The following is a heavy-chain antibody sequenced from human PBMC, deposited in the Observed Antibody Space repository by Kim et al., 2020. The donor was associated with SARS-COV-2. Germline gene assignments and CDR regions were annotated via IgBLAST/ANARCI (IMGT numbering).Heavy chain of an antibody. Sequence: PKFQGRVTITRDTSARTAYMELSSLRSEDTAVYYCARDGTTRSGGYYFDYWGQGALVTVSS. D-gene: IGHD1-1*01. J-gene: IGHJ4*02. V-gene: IGHV1-3*01. CDR3: ARDGTTRSGGYYFDY.